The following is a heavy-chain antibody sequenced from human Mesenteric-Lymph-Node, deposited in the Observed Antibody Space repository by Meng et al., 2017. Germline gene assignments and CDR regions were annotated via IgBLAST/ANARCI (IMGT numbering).Heavy chain of an antibody. CDR2: IYYSGST. CDR1: GGSISSSSYY. J-gene: IGHJ4*02. D-gene: IGHD6-19*01. V-gene: IGHV4-39*07. CDR3: ASPQGSGWSRRFDY. Sequence: GSLRLSCTVSGGSISSSSYYWGWIRQPPGKGLEWIGSIYYSGSTYYNPSLKSRVTISVDTSKNQFSLKLSSVTAADTAVYYCASPQGSGWSRRFDYWGQGTLVTVSS.